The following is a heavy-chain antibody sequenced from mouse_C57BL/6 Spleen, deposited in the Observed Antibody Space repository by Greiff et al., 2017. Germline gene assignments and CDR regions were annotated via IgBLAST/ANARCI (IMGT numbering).Heavy chain of an antibody. CDR3: ARGITTVVAFDY. CDR1: GYAFSSSW. Sequence: VKLVESGPELVKPGASVKISCKASGYAFSSSWMNWVKQRPGKGLEWIGRIYPGDGDTNYNGKFKGKATLTADKSSSTAYMQLSSLTSEDSAVYFCARGITTVVAFDYWGQGTTLTVSS. V-gene: IGHV1-82*01. D-gene: IGHD1-1*01. J-gene: IGHJ2*01. CDR2: IYPGDGDT.